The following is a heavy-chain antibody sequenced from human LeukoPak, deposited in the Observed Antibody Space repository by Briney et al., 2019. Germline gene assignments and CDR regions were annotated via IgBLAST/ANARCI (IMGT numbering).Heavy chain of an antibody. V-gene: IGHV3-23*01. J-gene: IGHJ4*02. CDR2: ITGSSAST. Sequence: GGSLRLSCAASGFTFSSYAMSWVRQAPGKGLEWVSSITGSSASTYYADSVKGRFTISRDNSKNTLYLQMNSLRAEDTAVYFCAKLDYYDTHWGQGALVTVSS. CDR3: AKLDYYDTH. D-gene: IGHD3-22*01. CDR1: GFTFSSYA.